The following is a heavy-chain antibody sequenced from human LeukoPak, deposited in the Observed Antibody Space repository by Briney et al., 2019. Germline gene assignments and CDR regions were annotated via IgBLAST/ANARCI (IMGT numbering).Heavy chain of an antibody. CDR2: IDTDGKST. V-gene: IGHV3-74*01. D-gene: IGHD5-24*01. CDR1: GFTFNTYF. Sequence: GGSLRLSCAASGFTFNTYFMHWVRQAPGKRLVWVSRIDTDGKSTTYADSVKGRFTISRDNAKNTLYLQTNSLRAEDTAVYYCVRDKDGYNFWGQGTLVSVSS. CDR3: VRDKDGYNF. J-gene: IGHJ4*02.